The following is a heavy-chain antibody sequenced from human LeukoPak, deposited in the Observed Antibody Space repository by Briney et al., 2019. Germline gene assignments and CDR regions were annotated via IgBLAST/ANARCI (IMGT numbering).Heavy chain of an antibody. D-gene: IGHD4-11*01. CDR2: IYHSGST. J-gene: IGHJ4*02. CDR1: GGSFSGYYY. Sequence: PSETLSLTCAVYGGSFSGYYYWSWIRQPPGKGLEWIGSIYHSGSTYYNPSLKSRVTISVDTSKNQFSLKLSSVTAADTAVYYCARVSYSNYADYWGQGTLVTVSS. CDR3: ARVSYSNYADY. V-gene: IGHV4-38-2*01.